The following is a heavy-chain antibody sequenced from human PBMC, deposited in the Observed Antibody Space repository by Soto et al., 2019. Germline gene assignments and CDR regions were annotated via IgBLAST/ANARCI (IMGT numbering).Heavy chain of an antibody. V-gene: IGHV1-58*01. CDR2: IDVGSGNA. CDR1: GFTLSSSA. CDR3: AREEGILTGYYAIYYDYGMDV. Sequence: SVKVSCKTSGFTLSSSAVHWVRQARGHRLQWIGRIDVGSGNANYAQKLQGRVTMTTDTSTSTAYMELRSLRSDDTAVYYCAREEGILTGYYAIYYDYGMDVWG. D-gene: IGHD3-9*01. J-gene: IGHJ6*02.